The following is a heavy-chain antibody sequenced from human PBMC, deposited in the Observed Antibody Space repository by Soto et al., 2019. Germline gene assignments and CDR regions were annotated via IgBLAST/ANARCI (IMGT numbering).Heavy chain of an antibody. CDR3: AKDRPPWTKSYGYYYYYGMDV. Sequence: GGSQRLFCAASGFTVSSNAMSWVRQVPGKGLEWVSGITGSGGSTHYADSVKGRFTISRDNSRNTLHLQMNYLRVEDTALYFCAKDRPPWTKSYGYYYYYGMDVWGHGTTVPVS. V-gene: IGHV3-23*01. J-gene: IGHJ6*02. CDR2: ITGSGGST. CDR1: GFTVSSNA. D-gene: IGHD5-18*01.